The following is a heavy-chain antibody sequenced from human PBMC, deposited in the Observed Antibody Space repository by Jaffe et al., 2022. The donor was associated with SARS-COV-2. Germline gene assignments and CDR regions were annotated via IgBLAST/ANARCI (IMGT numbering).Heavy chain of an antibody. J-gene: IGHJ4*02. Sequence: EVQLVESGGGLVQPGRSLRLSCAASGFTFDEHAMHWVRQAPGKGLEWVSGISWNSGNIGYADSVKGRFTISRDNAKNSLYLQMNSLRAEDTALYYCVNGYSTNWQPQFLFDYWGQGTLVTVSS. CDR1: GFTFDEHA. V-gene: IGHV3-9*01. CDR2: ISWNSGNI. CDR3: VNGYSTNWQPQFLFDY. D-gene: IGHD6-13*01.